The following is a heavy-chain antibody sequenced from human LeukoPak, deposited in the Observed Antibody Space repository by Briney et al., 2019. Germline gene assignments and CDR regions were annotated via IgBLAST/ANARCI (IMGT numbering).Heavy chain of an antibody. CDR1: GGSISSGSYY. CDR3: ARLRLGYLTLVVAFDI. J-gene: IGHJ3*02. CDR2: IYTSGST. Sequence: PSETLSLTCTVSGGSISSGSYYWSWIRQPAGKGLEWIGRIYTSGSTNYNPSLKSRVTISVDTSKNQFPLKLSSVTAADTAVYYCARLRLGYLTLVVAFDIWGQGTMVTVSS. D-gene: IGHD2-8*02. V-gene: IGHV4-61*02.